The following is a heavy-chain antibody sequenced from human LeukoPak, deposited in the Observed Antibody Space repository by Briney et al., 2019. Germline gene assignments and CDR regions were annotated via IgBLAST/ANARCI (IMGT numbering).Heavy chain of an antibody. CDR3: ARDNYDSSGPYYFDY. CDR2: ISSSGSTL. D-gene: IGHD3-22*01. V-gene: IGHV3-48*03. CDR1: GFTFSTYE. Sequence: TGGSLRLSCAASGFTFSTYEMTWVRQSPGKGLEWVSYISSSGSTLYYADSVKGRFTISRDNARNSLYLQMNSLRAEDTAVYYCARDNYDSSGPYYFDYWGQGTLVTVSS. J-gene: IGHJ4*02.